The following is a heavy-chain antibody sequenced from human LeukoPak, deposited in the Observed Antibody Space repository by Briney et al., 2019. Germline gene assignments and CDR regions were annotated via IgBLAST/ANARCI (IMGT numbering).Heavy chain of an antibody. D-gene: IGHD3-16*01. J-gene: IGHJ4*02. CDR1: GYSFTIYW. CDR2: IYPGDSDT. CDR3: ARRSSSGGYYFDY. Sequence: GESLKISCKGSGYSFTIYWIGWVRQMPGKGLEWMGIIYPGDSDTRYSPSFQGQVTISADKSNSTAYLQWSSLKASDTAMYYCARRSSSGGYYFDYWGQGTLVTVSS. V-gene: IGHV5-51*01.